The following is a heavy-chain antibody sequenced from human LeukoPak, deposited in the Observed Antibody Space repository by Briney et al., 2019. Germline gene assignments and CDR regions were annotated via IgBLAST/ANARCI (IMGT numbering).Heavy chain of an antibody. CDR2: IIPIFGTA. D-gene: IGHD2-15*01. Sequence: SVKVSCKASGGTFSSYAISWVRQAPGQGLEWMGGIIPIFGTANYAQKFRGRVTITADESTSTAYMELSSLRSEDTAVYYCARDDGNLRPTRYYGMDVWGQGTTVTVSS. V-gene: IGHV1-69*01. J-gene: IGHJ6*02. CDR1: GGTFSSYA. CDR3: ARDDGNLRPTRYYGMDV.